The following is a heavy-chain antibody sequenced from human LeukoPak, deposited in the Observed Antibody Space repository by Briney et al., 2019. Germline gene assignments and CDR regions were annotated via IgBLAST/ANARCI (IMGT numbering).Heavy chain of an antibody. CDR1: GFTFTHSW. J-gene: IGHJ4*02. CDR3: VRALGSSSADS. V-gene: IGHV3-7*01. D-gene: IGHD6-6*01. Sequence: GGSLTLSCPASGFTFTHSWMSWVRQAAGKGLEWVANIKKDGSEKYYVHSVEGRFTISSDNTKNSLSLQMNSLRGEDTAVYYCVRALGSSSADSWGQGTLVTVSS. CDR2: IKKDGSEK.